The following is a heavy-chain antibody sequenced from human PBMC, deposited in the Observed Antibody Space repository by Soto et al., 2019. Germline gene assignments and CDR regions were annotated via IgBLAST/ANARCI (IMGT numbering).Heavy chain of an antibody. CDR1: GGSVSNYY. J-gene: IGHJ4*02. CDR3: ARHSYGGLDY. D-gene: IGHD4-17*01. V-gene: IGHV4-59*08. CDR2: IHYTGTT. Sequence: QVQLQESGPGLVKSSETLSLTCTVSGGSVSNYYWSWIRLPPGKGLEWIGYIHYTGTTNYNPSLKTRITISVDTSKDQLSLKVKSVTAADTAVYYCARHSYGGLDYWGQGTLVTVSS.